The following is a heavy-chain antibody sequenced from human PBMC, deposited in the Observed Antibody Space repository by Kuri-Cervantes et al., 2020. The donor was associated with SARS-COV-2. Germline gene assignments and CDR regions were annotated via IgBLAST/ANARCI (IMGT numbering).Heavy chain of an antibody. J-gene: IGHJ5*02. Sequence: APVKVSCKASGYTFTSYYMHWVRQAPGQGLEWMGIINPSGGSTSYAQKFQGRVTMTRDTSTSTVYMELSSLRSEDTAVYYCARVGYDFWSGPNWFDPWGQGTLVTVSS. CDR2: INPSGGST. CDR1: GYTFTSYY. CDR3: ARVGYDFWSGPNWFDP. D-gene: IGHD3-3*01. V-gene: IGHV1-46*01.